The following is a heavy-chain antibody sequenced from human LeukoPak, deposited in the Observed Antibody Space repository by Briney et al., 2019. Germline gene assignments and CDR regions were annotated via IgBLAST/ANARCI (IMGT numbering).Heavy chain of an antibody. CDR2: IYTSGST. D-gene: IGHD6-13*01. J-gene: IGHJ6*03. Sequence: SETLSLTCTVSGGSISSYYWSWIRQPAGKGLEWIGRIYTSGSTNYNPSLKSRVTMSVDTSKNQFSLKLSSVTAADTAVYYCARERQQLAWGYYCYYMDVWGKGTTVTISS. V-gene: IGHV4-4*07. CDR1: GGSISSYY. CDR3: ARERQQLAWGYYCYYMDV.